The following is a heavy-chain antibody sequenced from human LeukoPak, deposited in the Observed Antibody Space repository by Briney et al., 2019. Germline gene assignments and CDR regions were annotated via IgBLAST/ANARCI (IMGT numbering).Heavy chain of an antibody. CDR3: ARERGSSYTFDY. V-gene: IGHV3-33*01. D-gene: IGHD6-6*01. CDR2: IWYDGSNK. CDR1: GFTFSSYG. Sequence: GGSLRLSCAASGFTFSSYGMHWVRQAPRKGLEWVSVIWYDGSNKYYADSVKGRFTISRDNSKNTLYLQMNSLRAEDTAVYYCARERGSSYTFDYWGQGTLVTVSS. J-gene: IGHJ4*02.